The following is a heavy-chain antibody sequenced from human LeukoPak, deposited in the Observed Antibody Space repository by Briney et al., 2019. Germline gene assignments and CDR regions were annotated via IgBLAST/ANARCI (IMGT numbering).Heavy chain of an antibody. V-gene: IGHV4-34*01. Sequence: SETLSLTCAVYGGSFSGYYWSWIRQPPGKGLEWIGEINHSGSTNYNPSLKSRVTISVDTSKNQFSLKLSSVTAADTAVYYCARVLGSSWLIDYWGQGTLVTVSS. CDR3: ARVLGSSWLIDY. D-gene: IGHD6-13*01. CDR1: GGSFSGYY. CDR2: INHSGST. J-gene: IGHJ4*02.